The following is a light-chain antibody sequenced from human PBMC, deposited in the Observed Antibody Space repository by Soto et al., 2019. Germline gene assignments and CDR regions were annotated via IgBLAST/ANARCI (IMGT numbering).Light chain of an antibody. Sequence: IVMTQSPATLSVSPWERATLSCRASQSVSSSYLAWYQQKPGQAPRLLIYGASTRATGIPDRFTGSGSGTDFTLSVSRLEPEDFAVYFCQQYGSSPATFGQGTKV. CDR3: QQYGSSPAT. J-gene: IGKJ1*01. V-gene: IGKV3-20*01. CDR1: QSVSSSY. CDR2: GAS.